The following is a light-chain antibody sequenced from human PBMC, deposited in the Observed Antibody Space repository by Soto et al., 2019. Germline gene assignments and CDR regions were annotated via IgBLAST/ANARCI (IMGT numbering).Light chain of an antibody. CDR3: QQRSNWPLLT. CDR1: QSVSSY. J-gene: IGKJ4*01. CDR2: DAS. Sequence: EIVLTQSPATLSLSPGERATLSCRASQSVSSYLAWYQQKPGQAPRLLIYDASNRSTGIQARFSGSGSGTDFPLTISSLEPEDFAVYYCQQRSNWPLLTFGGGTKVEIK. V-gene: IGKV3-11*01.